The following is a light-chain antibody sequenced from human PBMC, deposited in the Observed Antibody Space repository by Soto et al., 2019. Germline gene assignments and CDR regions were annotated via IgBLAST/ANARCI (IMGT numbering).Light chain of an antibody. CDR2: DAS. CDR1: QSISSW. J-gene: IGKJ1*01. V-gene: IGKV1-5*01. CDR3: QQYNSYWT. Sequence: DIQMTQSPSTLSASVGDRVTITCLASQSISSWLAWYQQKPGKAPKLLIYDASSLESGVPSRFSGSGSGTEFTHTLSSLQPDDFSPYYCQQYNSYWTFGQGTKVEIK.